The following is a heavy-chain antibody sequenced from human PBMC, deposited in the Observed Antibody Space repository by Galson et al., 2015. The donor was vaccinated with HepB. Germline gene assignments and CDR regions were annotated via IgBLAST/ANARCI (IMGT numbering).Heavy chain of an antibody. D-gene: IGHD2-21*02. CDR3: AKDPAGDWYVDY. V-gene: IGHV3-21*01. CDR2: ISGSGTVI. Sequence: SLRLSCAASGFTFSDYTMNWVRQVPGEGLEWVSSISGSGTVIYYADSVKGRLTISRDNAKNSLYLQMNSLRAEDTAVYFCAKDPAGDWYVDYWGQGVLVMVSS. J-gene: IGHJ4*02. CDR1: GFTFSDYT.